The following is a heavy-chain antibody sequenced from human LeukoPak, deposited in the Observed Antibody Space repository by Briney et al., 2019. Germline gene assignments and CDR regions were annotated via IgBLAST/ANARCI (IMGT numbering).Heavy chain of an antibody. V-gene: IGHV4-34*01. D-gene: IGHD3-3*01. Sequence: PSETLSPTCAVYGGSFSGYYWSWIRQPPGKGLEWIGEINHSGSTNYNPSLKSRVTISVDTSKNQFSLKLSSVTAADTAVYYCARDLNDFWSGFGKSYYYYMDVWGKGTTVTVSS. CDR1: GGSFSGYY. J-gene: IGHJ6*03. CDR3: ARDLNDFWSGFGKSYYYYMDV. CDR2: INHSGST.